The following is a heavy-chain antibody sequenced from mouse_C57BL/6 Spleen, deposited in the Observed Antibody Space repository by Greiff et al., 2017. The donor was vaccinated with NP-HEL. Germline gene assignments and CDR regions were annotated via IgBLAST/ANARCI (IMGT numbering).Heavy chain of an antibody. Sequence: EVKLMESGPELVKPGASVKIPCKASGYTFTDYNMDWVKQSHGKSLEWIGDINPNNGGTIYNQKFKGKATLTVDKSSSTAYMELRSLTSEDTAVYYCARPSVTGAMDYWGQGTSVTVSS. V-gene: IGHV1-18*01. D-gene: IGHD4-1*01. CDR1: GYTFTDYN. CDR3: ARPSVTGAMDY. CDR2: INPNNGGT. J-gene: IGHJ4*01.